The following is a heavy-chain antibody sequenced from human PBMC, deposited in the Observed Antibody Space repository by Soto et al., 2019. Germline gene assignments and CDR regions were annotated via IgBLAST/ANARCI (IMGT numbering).Heavy chain of an antibody. CDR1: GFTFSSYG. Sequence: QVQLVESGGGVVQPGRSLRLSCAASGFTFSSYGMHWVRQVPGKGLEWVAVISYDGSNKYYADSVKGRFTISRDNSKNTLYLQMNSLRAEDTAVYYCAKPRRGYSYGYYFDYWGQGTLVTVSS. J-gene: IGHJ4*02. CDR2: ISYDGSNK. V-gene: IGHV3-30*18. D-gene: IGHD5-18*01. CDR3: AKPRRGYSYGYYFDY.